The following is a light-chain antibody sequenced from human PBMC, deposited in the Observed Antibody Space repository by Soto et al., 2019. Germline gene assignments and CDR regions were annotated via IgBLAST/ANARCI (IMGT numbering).Light chain of an antibody. CDR1: QFVSSS. Sequence: DIVVTQSPSTLSASAGERVTLSCRASQFVSSSLAWYQRRPGQVPRLLIYDTSTRAPGISARFIGSGSGTEFTLTISSLQYEDFAVYYCQEYIQWPPGMFGPGTKVDIK. J-gene: IGKJ1*01. V-gene: IGKV3-15*01. CDR3: QEYIQWPPGM. CDR2: DTS.